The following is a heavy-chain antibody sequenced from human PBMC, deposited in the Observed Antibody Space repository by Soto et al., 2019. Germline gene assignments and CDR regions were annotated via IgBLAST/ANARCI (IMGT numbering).Heavy chain of an antibody. D-gene: IGHD3-9*01. Sequence: QVQLVESGGGGVQPGRSLRLSCAASGFTFSSYGMHWVRQAPGKGLEWVAVISYDGSNKYYADSVKGRFTISRDNSKNTLYLQMNSLRAEDTAVYYCATEPFPTYYDILTGYPPGGMDVWGQGTTVTVSS. CDR1: GFTFSSYG. CDR2: ISYDGSNK. V-gene: IGHV3-30*03. CDR3: ATEPFPTYYDILTGYPPGGMDV. J-gene: IGHJ6*02.